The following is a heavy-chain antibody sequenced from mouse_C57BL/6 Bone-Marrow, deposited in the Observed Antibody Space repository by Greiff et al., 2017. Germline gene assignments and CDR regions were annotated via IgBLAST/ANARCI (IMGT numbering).Heavy chain of an antibody. CDR2: IRYDGST. J-gene: IGHJ3*01. Sequence: EVKLMESGPGLVKPSQSLSLTCSVSGYSITSGYYWNWIRQFPGNQLEWMGYIRYDGSTNYNPSLKNRISITRDTSKNQFFLKLNSVTTEDTATYYCARRTGAFAYWGQGTLVTVSA. CDR3: ARRTGAFAY. D-gene: IGHD4-1*01. CDR1: GYSITSGYY. V-gene: IGHV3-6*01.